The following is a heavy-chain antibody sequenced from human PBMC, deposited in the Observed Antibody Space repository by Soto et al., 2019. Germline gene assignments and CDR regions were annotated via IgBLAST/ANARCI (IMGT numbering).Heavy chain of an antibody. CDR3: VHRGYMYGNWDHGYFDY. CDR2: IYWDDDK. J-gene: IGHJ4*02. D-gene: IGHD5-18*01. V-gene: IGHV2-5*02. CDR1: GFSLTTSGVG. Sequence: QITLKESGPTRVKPTQTLALTCTFFGFSLTTSGVGVGWIRKTPGKALEWLAVIYWDDDKRYSPSLKNRLTITKDTSKNQVVLIMAYMDPVDTATYFCVHRGYMYGNWDHGYFDYWGQGTLVTVSS.